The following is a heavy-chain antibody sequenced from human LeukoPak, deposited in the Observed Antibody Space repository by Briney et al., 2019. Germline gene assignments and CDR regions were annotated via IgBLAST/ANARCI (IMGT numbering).Heavy chain of an antibody. CDR2: ISYDGSNK. CDR1: GFTFSSHG. CDR3: AKDWEGSGGREELDY. D-gene: IGHD2-15*01. J-gene: IGHJ4*02. Sequence: PGRSLRLSCAASGFTFSSHGMHWVRQAPGKGLEWVAVISYDGSNKYYADSVKGRFTISRDNSKNTLYLQMNSLRAEDTAVYYCAKDWEGSGGREELDYWGQGTLVTVSS. V-gene: IGHV3-30*18.